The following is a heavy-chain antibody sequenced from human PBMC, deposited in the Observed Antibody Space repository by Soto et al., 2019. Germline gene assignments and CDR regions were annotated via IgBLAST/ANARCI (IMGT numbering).Heavy chain of an antibody. J-gene: IGHJ6*02. V-gene: IGHV4-31*03. CDR1: GGSISSGGYY. Sequence: QVQLQESGPGLVKPSQTLSLTCTVSGGSISSGGYYWSWIRQHPGKGLEWIGYIYYSGSTYYNPSLKSRVTISVDTSKNQFSLKLSSVTAADTAVFYCARERIAAAAGMDVWGQGTTVTVSS. CDR2: IYYSGST. D-gene: IGHD6-13*01. CDR3: ARERIAAAAGMDV.